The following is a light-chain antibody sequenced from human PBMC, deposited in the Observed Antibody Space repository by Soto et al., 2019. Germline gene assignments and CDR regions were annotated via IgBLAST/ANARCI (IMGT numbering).Light chain of an antibody. CDR3: QQSYSSPTIS. Sequence: DIRMTQSPSSLSASVGDRVTITCRAGQSISAYLNWYQHKAGKPPKLLISGAASLQSGVPSRFIGSGSGTDFTLTINNLQPEDFATYYCQQSYSSPTISFGQGTRLEIK. CDR2: GAA. V-gene: IGKV1-39*01. J-gene: IGKJ5*01. CDR1: QSISAY.